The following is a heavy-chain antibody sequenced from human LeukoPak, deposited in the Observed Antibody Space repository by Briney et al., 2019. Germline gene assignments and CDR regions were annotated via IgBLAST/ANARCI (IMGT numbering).Heavy chain of an antibody. V-gene: IGHV4-34*01. CDR2: INHNGST. CDR3: GRSWREEVLDAFDG. J-gene: IGHJ3*01. Sequence: SDTVALTCAVYGGSFSGYYWRWIRQPPGKGLEWMGEINHNGSTNYYPTLKSRVTISGATSKDQFTLRLSAAAAADTAGYYCGRSWREEVLDAFDGWGQGTIVTASS. CDR1: GGSFSGYY. D-gene: IGHD4/OR15-4a*01.